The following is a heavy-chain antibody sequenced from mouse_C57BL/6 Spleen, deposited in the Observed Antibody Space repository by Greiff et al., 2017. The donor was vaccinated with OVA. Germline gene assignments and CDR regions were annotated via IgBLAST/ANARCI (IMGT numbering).Heavy chain of an antibody. CDR3: ARDSSGYVGFAY. J-gene: IGHJ3*01. CDR1: GFTFSSYG. V-gene: IGHV5-6*01. Sequence: EVQRVESGGDLVKPGGSLKLSCAASGFTFSSYGMSWVRQTPDKRLEWVATISSGGSYTYYPDSVKGRFTISRDNAKNTLYLQMSSLKSEDTAMYYCARDSSGYVGFAYWGQGTLVTVSA. D-gene: IGHD3-2*02. CDR2: ISSGGSYT.